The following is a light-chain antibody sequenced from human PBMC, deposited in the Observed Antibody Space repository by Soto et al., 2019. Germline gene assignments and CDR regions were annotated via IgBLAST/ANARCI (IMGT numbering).Light chain of an antibody. CDR3: GTWDNSLSADV. CDR1: SSNIGNNL. J-gene: IGLJ1*01. CDR2: END. Sequence: QSVLTQPPSVFAAPGQRVTISCSGTSSNIGNNLVSWYQQLPETVPKLLICENDKRLSGIPDRFSGSKSGTSATLVITGLQTGDEADYYCGTWDNSLSADVFGTGTKVTVL. V-gene: IGLV1-51*02.